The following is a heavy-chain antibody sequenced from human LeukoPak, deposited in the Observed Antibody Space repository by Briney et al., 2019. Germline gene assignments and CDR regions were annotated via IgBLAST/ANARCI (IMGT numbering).Heavy chain of an antibody. CDR1: GFTVSSNY. J-gene: IGHJ4*02. D-gene: IGHD3-16*02. Sequence: TGGSLRLSCAASGFTVSSNYMSWAHQAPGKGLEWVSVIYSGGSTYYADSVKGRFTISRDNSKNTLYLQMNSLRAEDTAVYYCARGLGDYVWGSYRYLTTVGRGPCWGQGTLVTVSS. CDR3: ARGLGDYVWGSYRYLTTVGRGPC. V-gene: IGHV3-66*01. CDR2: IYSGGST.